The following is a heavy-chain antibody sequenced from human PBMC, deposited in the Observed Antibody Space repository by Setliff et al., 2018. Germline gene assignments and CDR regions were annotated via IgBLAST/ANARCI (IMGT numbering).Heavy chain of an antibody. CDR3: ARTNYYDSSTYFNWFDP. V-gene: IGHV4-39*07. CDR2: IYHSGST. Sequence: SETLSLTCTVSGGSISSSSYYWGWIRQPPGKGLEWIGSIYHSGSTYYNPSLKSRVTMSVDTSKNQFSLKLSSVTAADTAVYYCARTNYYDSSTYFNWFDPWGHGTPVTVSS. D-gene: IGHD3-22*01. CDR1: GGSISSSSYY. J-gene: IGHJ5*02.